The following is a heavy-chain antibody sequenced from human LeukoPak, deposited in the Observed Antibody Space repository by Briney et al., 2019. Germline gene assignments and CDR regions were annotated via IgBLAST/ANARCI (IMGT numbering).Heavy chain of an antibody. CDR3: ARDRGYSSFDY. D-gene: IGHD6-19*01. Sequence: GGSLRLSCAASGFTFSTSWMNWVRQAPGKGLEWVASINPDGREKFCVDSVKGRFTISRDNAKNSLYLQMNSLRAEDTAVYYCARDRGYSSFDYWGQGTLVTVSS. V-gene: IGHV3-7*01. CDR1: GFTFSTSW. J-gene: IGHJ4*02. CDR2: INPDGREK.